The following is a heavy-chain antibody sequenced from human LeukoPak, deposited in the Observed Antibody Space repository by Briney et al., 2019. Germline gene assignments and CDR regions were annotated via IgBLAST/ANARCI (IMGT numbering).Heavy chain of an antibody. CDR3: AKDREKPSQFDY. CDR2: IRYDGSNR. CDR1: GFTFSSYG. V-gene: IGHV3-30*02. J-gene: IGHJ4*02. Sequence: GSLRLSCAASGFTFSSYGMHWVRQAPGKGLERVPFIRYDGSNRYYVDSVKGRFTISRDNSKNTLFLQMTSLRAEDTALYYCAKDREKPSQFDYWGQGTPVIVAS. D-gene: IGHD1-26*01.